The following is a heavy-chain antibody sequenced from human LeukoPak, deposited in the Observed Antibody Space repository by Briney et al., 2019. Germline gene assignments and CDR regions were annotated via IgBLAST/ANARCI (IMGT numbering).Heavy chain of an antibody. CDR2: IKQDGSEK. D-gene: IGHD6-19*01. V-gene: IGHV3-7*01. CDR1: GFTFSSYW. J-gene: IGHJ5*02. CDR3: ARLGITVAGPSWFDP. Sequence: GGSPRLSCVASGFTFSSYWMSWVRQAPGKGLEWVANIKQDGSEKFYVDSVKDQFTVSRDNAKNSLYLQMNSLRAEDTAVYYCARLGITVAGPSWFDPWGQGTLVIVSS.